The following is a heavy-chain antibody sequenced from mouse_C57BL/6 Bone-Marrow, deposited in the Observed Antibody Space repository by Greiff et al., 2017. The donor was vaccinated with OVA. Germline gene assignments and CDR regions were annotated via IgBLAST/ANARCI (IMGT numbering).Heavy chain of an antibody. J-gene: IGHJ4*01. V-gene: IGHV1-85*01. CDR2: IYPRDGST. Sequence: VQLQESGPELVKPGASVKLSCKASGYTFTSYDINWVKQRPGQGLEWIGWIYPRDGSTKYNEKFKGKATLTVDTSSSTAYMELHSLTSEDSAVYFCARLDYSNYGGGSYAMDYWGQGTSVTVSS. D-gene: IGHD2-5*01. CDR1: GYTFTSYD. CDR3: ARLDYSNYGGGSYAMDY.